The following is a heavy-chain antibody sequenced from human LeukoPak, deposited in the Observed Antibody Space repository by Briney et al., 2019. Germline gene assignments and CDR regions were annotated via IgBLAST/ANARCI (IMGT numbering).Heavy chain of an antibody. Sequence: PGGSLTLSWAASGFTFSSYAMSWVSQAPVKGLEWVSTISGGGSFTYYADSVKGRFTISRDNSIKPLYLQMNSYRAKDTAVNYCANLLDSGSYYKYDYWGQGIRVSVSS. CDR1: GFTFSSYA. D-gene: IGHD3-10*01. CDR2: ISGGGSFT. J-gene: IGHJ4*02. CDR3: ANLLDSGSYYKYDY. V-gene: IGHV3-23*01.